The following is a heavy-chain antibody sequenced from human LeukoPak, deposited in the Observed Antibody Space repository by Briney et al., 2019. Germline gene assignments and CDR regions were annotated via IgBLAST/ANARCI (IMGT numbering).Heavy chain of an antibody. V-gene: IGHV3-9*01. CDR3: AREIYYDSSGYYHP. CDR1: GFTFDDYA. Sequence: PGGSLRLSCAASGFTFDDYAMHWVRQAPGKGLEWVSGISWNSGSIGYADSVKGRFTISRDNAKNSLYLKMNSLRAEQPALYYCAREIYYDSSGYYHPWGPGTLVTVYS. D-gene: IGHD3-22*01. CDR2: ISWNSGSI. J-gene: IGHJ5*02.